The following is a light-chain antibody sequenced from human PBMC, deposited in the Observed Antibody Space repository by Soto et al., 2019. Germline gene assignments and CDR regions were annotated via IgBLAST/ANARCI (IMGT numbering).Light chain of an antibody. J-gene: IGLJ3*02. V-gene: IGLV1-47*01. CDR1: NSNIGNNY. Sequence: QSVLTQPPSASGTPGPGVTISFSGSNSNIGNNYVPWYQQLPGTAPQLLIYTNNQRPSGVPDRFSGYKSGTSASLAISGLRSEDEAEYYCVAWDDSLNGVVFGGGTKLTVL. CDR2: TNN. CDR3: VAWDDSLNGVV.